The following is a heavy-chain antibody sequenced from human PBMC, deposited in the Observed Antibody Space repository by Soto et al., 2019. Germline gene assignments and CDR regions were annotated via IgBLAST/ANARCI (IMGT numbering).Heavy chain of an antibody. CDR1: GGSISSSSYY. V-gene: IGHV4-39*01. CDR3: ARHGYCSSTSCYKYGRGVDNWFDP. Sequence: QLQLQESGPGLVKPSETLSLTCTVSGGSISSSSYYWGWIRQPPGKGLEWIGSIYYSGSTYYNPSLKSRVTISVDTSKTQFSLKLSSVTAADTAVYYCARHGYCSSTSCYKYGRGVDNWFDPWGQGTLVTVSS. D-gene: IGHD2-2*02. CDR2: IYYSGST. J-gene: IGHJ5*02.